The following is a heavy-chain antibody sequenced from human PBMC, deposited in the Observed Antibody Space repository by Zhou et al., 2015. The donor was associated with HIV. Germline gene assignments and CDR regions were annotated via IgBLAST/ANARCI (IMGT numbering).Heavy chain of an antibody. D-gene: IGHD3-16*01. V-gene: IGHV3-53*01. J-gene: IGHJ6*02. CDR1: GFTVSTNY. CDR2: IYSGGST. CDR3: AREEGEGHYYYGMDV. Sequence: EVQLVESGGGLIQPGGSLRLSCAASGFTVSTNYMSWVRQAPGKGLEWVSVIYSGGSTFYADSVRGRFTISRDRSKNTLFLQMNGLRAEDTGVYYCAREEGEGHYYYGMDVWGQGP.